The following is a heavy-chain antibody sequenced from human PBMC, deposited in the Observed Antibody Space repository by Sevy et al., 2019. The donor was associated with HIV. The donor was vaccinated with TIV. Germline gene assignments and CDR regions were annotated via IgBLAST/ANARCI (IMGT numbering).Heavy chain of an antibody. CDR3: AKGCYDSWSGYYRGYYCYYGIDV. V-gene: IGHV3-30*18. J-gene: IGHJ6*02. Sequence: GGSLRLSCAASGFTFSSYGMHWVRQAPGKGLEWVAVISYDGSNKYYADSVKGRFTISRDNSKNTLYLQMNSLRAEDKAVYYCAKGCYDSWSGYYRGYYCYYGIDVWGRGTTVTVSS. CDR2: ISYDGSNK. CDR1: GFTFSSYG. D-gene: IGHD3-3*01.